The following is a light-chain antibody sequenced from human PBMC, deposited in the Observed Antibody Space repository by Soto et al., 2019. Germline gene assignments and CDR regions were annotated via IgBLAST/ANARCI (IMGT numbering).Light chain of an antibody. J-gene: IGLJ1*01. CDR1: SIDVGGYNY. CDR3: SSYTSSSTLYV. Sequence: QSALTQPASVSGSPGQSIAISCTGASIDVGGYNYVSWYQQHPGKAPKLMIYDVASRPSGVSDRFSGSKSGNTASLTISVLQAEDEADYYCSSYTSSSTLYVFGTGTKVTVL. CDR2: DVA. V-gene: IGLV2-14*03.